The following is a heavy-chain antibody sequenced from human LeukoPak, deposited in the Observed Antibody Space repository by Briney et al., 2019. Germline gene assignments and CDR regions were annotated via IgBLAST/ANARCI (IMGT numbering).Heavy chain of an antibody. J-gene: IGHJ5*02. CDR1: GGSISNYY. V-gene: IGHV4-39*07. CDR3: ARGLKIAVAGNWFDP. Sequence: SETLSLTCTVSGGSISNYYWGWIRQAPGKGLEWIGSIYYSGNTYYNPSLKSRVTISVDTSKNQFSLKLSSVTAADTAVYYCARGLKIAVAGNWFDPWGQGTLVTVSS. D-gene: IGHD6-19*01. CDR2: IYYSGNT.